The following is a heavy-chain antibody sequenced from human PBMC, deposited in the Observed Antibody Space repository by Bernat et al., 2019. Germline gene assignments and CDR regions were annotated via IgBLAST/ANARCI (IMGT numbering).Heavy chain of an antibody. Sequence: QVQLVESGGDMVQPGRSLRLSCAASGFSFSSYAMHWVRQAPGKGLEWVAVILYDGSNKYYADSVRGRFTISRDNSKSTLYLQMNSLRAEDTAVYYCARGYAPWGQGTLVTVSS. CDR1: GFSFSSYA. J-gene: IGHJ5*02. CDR3: ARGYAP. D-gene: IGHD2-2*01. CDR2: ILYDGSNK. V-gene: IGHV3-30-3*01.